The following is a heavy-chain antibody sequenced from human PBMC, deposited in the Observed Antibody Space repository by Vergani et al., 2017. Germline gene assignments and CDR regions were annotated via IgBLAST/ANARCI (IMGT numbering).Heavy chain of an antibody. Sequence: QLQLQESGSGLVKTSQTLSLTCAVSGGSISSGGYSWSWIRQPPGKGLEWIGYIYHSGSTYYNPSLKSRVTISVDRSKNQFSLKLSSVTAADPAVYYCAREYYDFWSGYYTGGWFDPWGQGTLVTVSS. J-gene: IGHJ5*02. D-gene: IGHD3-3*01. CDR2: IYHSGST. CDR1: GGSISSGGYS. V-gene: IGHV4-30-2*01. CDR3: AREYYDFWSGYYTGGWFDP.